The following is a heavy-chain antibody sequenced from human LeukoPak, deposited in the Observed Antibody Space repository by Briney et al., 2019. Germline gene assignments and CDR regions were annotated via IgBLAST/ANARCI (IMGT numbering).Heavy chain of an antibody. CDR2: IWYDGSNK. J-gene: IGHJ5*02. CDR3: AREYYDFWSGYSGWFDP. V-gene: IGHV3-33*01. D-gene: IGHD3-3*01. CDR1: GFTFSSYG. Sequence: PGGSLRLSCAASGFTFSSYGMHWVRQAPGKGLEWVAVIWYDGSNKYYADSVKGRFTISRDNSKNTLYLQMNNLRAEDTAVYYCAREYYDFWSGYSGWFDPWGQGTLVTVSS.